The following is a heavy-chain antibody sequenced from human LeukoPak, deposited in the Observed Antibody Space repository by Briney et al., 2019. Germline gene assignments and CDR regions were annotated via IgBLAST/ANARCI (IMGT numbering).Heavy chain of an antibody. CDR3: ARDLLGSGYVYDY. Sequence: GGSLRLSCAASGFTFSSYAMHWVRQAPGKGLEWVAVISYDGSNKYYADSVKGRFTISRDNSKNTLYLQMNSLRAEDTAVYYCARDLLGSGYVYDYWGQGSLVTVSS. J-gene: IGHJ4*02. CDR1: GFTFSSYA. CDR2: ISYDGSNK. D-gene: IGHD5-12*01. V-gene: IGHV3-30-3*01.